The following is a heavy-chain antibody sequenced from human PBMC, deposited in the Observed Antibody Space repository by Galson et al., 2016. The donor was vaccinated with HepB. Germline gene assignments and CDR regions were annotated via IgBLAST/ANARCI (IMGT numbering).Heavy chain of an antibody. Sequence: GSIRSGEYFWSWIRQHPGKGLEWIGFIFYTGSTYYNPSLKSRLYISIDTSENQFSLRLSSVTAADTAVYFCARAILDSSGYYPTRNWFDLWGQGTPVTVSS. J-gene: IGHJ5*02. D-gene: IGHD3-22*01. V-gene: IGHV4-31*02. CDR3: ARAILDSSGYYPTRNWFDL. CDR2: IFYTGST. CDR1: GSIRSGEYF.